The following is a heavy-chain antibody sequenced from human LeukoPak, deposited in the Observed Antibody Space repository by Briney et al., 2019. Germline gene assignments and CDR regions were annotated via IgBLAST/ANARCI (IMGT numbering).Heavy chain of an antibody. CDR2: INPNSGGT. CDR1: GYTFTGYY. Sequence: ASVKVSCKASGYTFTGYYMHWVRQAPGQGLEWMGWINPNSGGTNYAQKFQGRVTMTRDTSISTAYMELSRLRSDDTAVYYCASEAAAIESDAFDIWAKGQWSPSLQ. D-gene: IGHD2-2*02. CDR3: ASEAAAIESDAFDI. V-gene: IGHV1-2*02. J-gene: IGHJ3*02.